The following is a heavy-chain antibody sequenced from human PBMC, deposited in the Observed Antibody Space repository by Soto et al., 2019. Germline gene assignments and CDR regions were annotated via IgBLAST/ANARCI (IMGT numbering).Heavy chain of an antibody. CDR1: GFTLRSYA. CDR3: ARSASYYGIDV. Sequence: HPGGSLRLSCAASGFTLRSYAMHWVRQAPGKGLEWVAVISYEGSNQYYADSVKGRFTLTRDNSKKTVDLQMNSLRADDTAVYYCARSASYYGIDVWGQGTTVTVSS. J-gene: IGHJ6*02. CDR2: ISYEGSNQ. V-gene: IGHV3-30*04.